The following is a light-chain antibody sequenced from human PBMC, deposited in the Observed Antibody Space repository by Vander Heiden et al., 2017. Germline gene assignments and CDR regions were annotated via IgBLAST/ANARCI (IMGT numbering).Light chain of an antibody. J-gene: IGKJ5*01. CDR1: PDTITY. Sequence: DIQMTPSPSSLSAYVGASVTITCRTSPDTITYLNWYQQKPGKAPQLLIYAASSLHSGVPSRFSGSGSGTDFTLNISRVEPEDLAAYYCKQSDRTPITFGQGTQMEIK. CDR2: AAS. CDR3: KQSDRTPIT. V-gene: IGKV1-39*01.